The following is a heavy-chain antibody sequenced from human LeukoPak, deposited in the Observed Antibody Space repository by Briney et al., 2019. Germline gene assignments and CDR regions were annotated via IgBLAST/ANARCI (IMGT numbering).Heavy chain of an antibody. J-gene: IGHJ5*02. V-gene: IGHV1-69*06. CDR3: ATREGTYFRNWFDP. CDR1: GGTFSSYA. CDR2: IIPIFGTA. Sequence: SVKVSCKASGGTFSSYAISWVRQAPGQGLEWMGGIIPIFGTANYAQKFQGRVTMTEDTSTDTAYMELSSLRSEDTAVYYCATREGTYFRNWFDPWGQGTLVTVSS. D-gene: IGHD1-26*01.